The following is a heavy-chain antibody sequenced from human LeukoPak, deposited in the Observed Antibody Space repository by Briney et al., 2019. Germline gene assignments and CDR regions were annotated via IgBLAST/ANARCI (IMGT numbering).Heavy chain of an antibody. V-gene: IGHV1-8*01. CDR2: MNPNSGNT. J-gene: IGHJ5*02. D-gene: IGHD3-10*02. CDR1: GYTFTSYD. Sequence: GASVTVSCKASGYTFTSYDINWVRQATGQGLEWMGWMNPNSGNTGYAQKFQGRVTMTRNTSISTAYMELSSLRSEDTAVYYCARGIYFRDIHNWFDPWGQGTLVTVSS. CDR3: ARGIYFRDIHNWFDP.